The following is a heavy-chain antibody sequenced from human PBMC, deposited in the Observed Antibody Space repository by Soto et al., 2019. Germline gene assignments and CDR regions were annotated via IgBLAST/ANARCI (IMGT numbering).Heavy chain of an antibody. V-gene: IGHV1-3*01. D-gene: IGHD1-20*01. CDR3: ARGITLPTPLDY. CDR1: GYTFTNYA. CDR2: INAGNGNT. J-gene: IGHJ4*02. Sequence: ASVKVSCKASGYTFTNYAMHWVRQAPGQRLEWMGWINAGNGNTKYSQKFQARVTITRDTSASTAYMELSSLRSEDTAVYYCARGITLPTPLDYWGQGTLVTVSS.